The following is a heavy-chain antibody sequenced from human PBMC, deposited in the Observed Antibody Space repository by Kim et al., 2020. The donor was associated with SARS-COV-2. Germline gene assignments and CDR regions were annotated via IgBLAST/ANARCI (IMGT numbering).Heavy chain of an antibody. CDR1: GFVFSSYG. CDR3: ARDRVPRSSWLGMFPFDI. Sequence: GGSLRLSCVASGFVFSSYGMHWVRQAPGRGLEWVSVIWYDGTNKFYGDSVRGRFTISRDNSKNTLYLQMNSLRAEDTAMYYCARDRVPRSSWLGMFPFDIWGQGTMVTVSS. V-gene: IGHV3-33*01. CDR2: IWYDGTNK. D-gene: IGHD6-13*01. J-gene: IGHJ3*02.